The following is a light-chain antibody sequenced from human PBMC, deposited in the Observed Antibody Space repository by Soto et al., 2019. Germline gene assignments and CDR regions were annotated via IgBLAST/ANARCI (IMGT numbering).Light chain of an antibody. CDR3: QHYNNWPPWT. CDR2: GAS. Sequence: EIVMTQSPATLSVSPGERATLSCRASQSVSSNLAWYQQKPGQAPRLLIYGASIRATGIPARFSGSGSGTEFTLTINSLQSEDFAVYYCQHYNNWPPWTFGQGTKVDSK. J-gene: IGKJ1*01. V-gene: IGKV3-15*01. CDR1: QSVSSN.